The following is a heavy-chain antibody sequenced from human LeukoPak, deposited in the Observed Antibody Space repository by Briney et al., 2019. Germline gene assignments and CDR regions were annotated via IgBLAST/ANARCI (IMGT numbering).Heavy chain of an antibody. V-gene: IGHV4-4*07. Sequence: SETLSLTCTVSGGSISIYYWSWIQQPAGKGLEWIGRIYTSGSTNYNPSLKSRVTMSVDTSKNQFSLKLSSVTAADTAVYYCARNPNYYDSSGCSDPFDYWGQGTLVTVSS. CDR1: GGSISIYY. CDR2: IYTSGST. J-gene: IGHJ4*02. D-gene: IGHD3-22*01. CDR3: ARNPNYYDSSGCSDPFDY.